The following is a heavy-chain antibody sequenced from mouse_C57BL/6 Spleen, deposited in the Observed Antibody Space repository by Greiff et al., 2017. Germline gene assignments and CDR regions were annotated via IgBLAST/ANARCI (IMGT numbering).Heavy chain of an antibody. CDR2: ISDGGSYT. Sequence: EVQLVESGGGLVKPGGSLKLSCAASGFTFSSYAMSWVRQTPETRLEWVATISDGGSYTYYPDNVKGRFTISRDSAKNNLYLQMSHLKSEDTAMYYCARDKYDDPAWFACRGQGTLVSVS. J-gene: IGHJ3*01. V-gene: IGHV5-4*01. D-gene: IGHD2-12*01. CDR3: ARDKYDDPAWFAC. CDR1: GFTFSSYA.